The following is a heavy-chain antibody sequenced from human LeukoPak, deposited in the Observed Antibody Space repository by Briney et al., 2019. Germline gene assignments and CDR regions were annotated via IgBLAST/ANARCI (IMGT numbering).Heavy chain of an antibody. CDR1: GASISSWY. CDR2: MYSSGSI. J-gene: IGHJ4*02. CDR3: AGDADRTSWYYY. V-gene: IGHV4-4*07. D-gene: IGHD6-13*01. Sequence: PSETLSLTCTVSGASISSWYWSWIRQPAGKGLEWLGHMYSSGSIKYNPSLKSRVTISVDKSKNQFSLKLSSVTAADTAVYYCAGDADRTSWYYYWGQGTLVTVSS.